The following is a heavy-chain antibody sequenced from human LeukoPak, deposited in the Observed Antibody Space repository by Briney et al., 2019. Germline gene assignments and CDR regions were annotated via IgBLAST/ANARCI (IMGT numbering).Heavy chain of an antibody. CDR2: ISYSGST. CDR3: ARPGKVSGVYYYYMDV. D-gene: IGHD3-10*01. V-gene: IGHV4-39*01. CDR1: GGSISSSSYY. Sequence: PSETLSLTCTVSGGSISSSSYYWGWIRQPPGKGLEWIGTISYSGSTYYNPSLKSRVTISVDTSKNQFSLKLSSVTAADTAIYYCARPGKVSGVYYYYMDVWGKGTTVTVSS. J-gene: IGHJ6*03.